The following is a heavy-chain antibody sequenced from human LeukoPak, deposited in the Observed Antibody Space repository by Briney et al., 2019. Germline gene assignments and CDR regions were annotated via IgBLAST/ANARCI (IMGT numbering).Heavy chain of an antibody. CDR2: INHSGST. D-gene: IGHD3-22*01. CDR1: GGSFSGYY. V-gene: IGHV4-34*01. Sequence: SETLSLTCAVYGGSFSGYYWSWIRQPPGKGLEWMGEINHSGSTNYNPSLKSRVTISVDTSKNQFSLKLSSVTAADTAVYYCAREAYYYDSSGSGDYWGQGTLVTVSS. CDR3: AREAYYYDSSGSGDY. J-gene: IGHJ4*02.